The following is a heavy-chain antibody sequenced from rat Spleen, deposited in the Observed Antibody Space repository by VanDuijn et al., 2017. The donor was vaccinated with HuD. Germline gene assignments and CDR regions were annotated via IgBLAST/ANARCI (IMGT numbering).Heavy chain of an antibody. CDR3: AREGLTLDF. D-gene: IGHD1-10*01. J-gene: IGHJ1*01. CDR2: INYSGST. Sequence: EVQLQESGPGLVKPSQSLSLTCSVTGFSITTHYWDWVRKFPGNKMEWLGYINYSGSTTYNPSLKSRLSITRDTSNNQFFLQLSSITTEDTATYYCAREGLTLDFWGPGTMVTVSS. CDR1: GFSITTHY. V-gene: IGHV3-1*01.